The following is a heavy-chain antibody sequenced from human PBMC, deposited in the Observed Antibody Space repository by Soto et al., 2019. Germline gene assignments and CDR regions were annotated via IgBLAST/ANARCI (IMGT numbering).Heavy chain of an antibody. Sequence: GGSLRLSCAASGFTVSSNYMSWVRQAPGKGLEWVSVIYSGGSTYYADSVKGRFTISRHNSKNTLYLQMNSLRAEDTAVYYCEREGIVATMGDYYYYGMDVWGQGTTVTVSS. CDR1: GFTVSSNY. J-gene: IGHJ6*02. D-gene: IGHD5-12*01. CDR3: EREGIVATMGDYYYYGMDV. V-gene: IGHV3-53*04. CDR2: IYSGGST.